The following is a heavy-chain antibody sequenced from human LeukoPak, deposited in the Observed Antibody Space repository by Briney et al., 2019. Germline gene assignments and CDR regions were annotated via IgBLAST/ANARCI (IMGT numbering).Heavy chain of an antibody. D-gene: IGHD3-9*01. J-gene: IGHJ4*02. CDR1: GYTFTGYY. CDR2: INPNSGGT. CDR3: AREAVYDILAGYYIGFDY. Sequence: ASVKVSCKASGYTFTGYYMHWVRQAPGQGLEWMGWINPNSGGTNYAQKFQGRVTMTRDTSISTAYMELSRQRSEDTAVYYCAREAVYDILAGYYIGFDYWGQGTLVTVSS. V-gene: IGHV1-2*02.